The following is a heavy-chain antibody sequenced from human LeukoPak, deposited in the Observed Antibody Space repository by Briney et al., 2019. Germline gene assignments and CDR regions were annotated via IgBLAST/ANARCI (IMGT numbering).Heavy chain of an antibody. Sequence: ASVKVSCKASGYTFTGFYMHWVRQAPGQGLEWMGWINPDSGGTNAAPRFQGRVTLTRDTSINAVYMELMRLRSDDTAVYDWATDALYGGYDFDFWGQGTLVSVS. CDR3: ATDALYGGYDFDF. V-gene: IGHV1-2*02. CDR2: INPDSGGT. CDR1: GYTFTGFY. J-gene: IGHJ4*02. D-gene: IGHD5-12*01.